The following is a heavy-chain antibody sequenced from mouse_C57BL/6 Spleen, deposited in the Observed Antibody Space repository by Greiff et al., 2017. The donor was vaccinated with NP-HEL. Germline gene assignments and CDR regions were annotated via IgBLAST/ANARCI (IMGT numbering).Heavy chain of an antibody. CDR1: GFNIKDDY. CDR3: TSIYYGNYLFAY. D-gene: IGHD2-1*01. V-gene: IGHV14-4*01. Sequence: VQLQQSGAELVRPGASVKLSCTASGFNIKDDYMHWVKQRPEQGLEWIGWIDPENGDTEYASKFQGKATITADTSSNTAYLQLSSLTSEDTAVYYCTSIYYGNYLFAYWGQGTLVTVSA. J-gene: IGHJ3*01. CDR2: IDPENGDT.